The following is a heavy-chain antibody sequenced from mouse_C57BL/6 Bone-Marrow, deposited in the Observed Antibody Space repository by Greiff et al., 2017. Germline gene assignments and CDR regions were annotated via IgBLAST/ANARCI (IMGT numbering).Heavy chain of an antibody. CDR3: ARSRTYSNYYFDY. J-gene: IGHJ2*01. D-gene: IGHD2-5*01. CDR2: IDPSDSYT. V-gene: IGHV1-69*01. Sequence: QVQLQQPGAELVMPGASVKLSCKASGYTFTSYWMHWVKQRPGQGLEWIGEIDPSDSYTNYNQKFKGKSTLTVDKSSSTAYMQLSSLTSEDSAVYYCARSRTYSNYYFDYWGQGTTLTVSS. CDR1: GYTFTSYW.